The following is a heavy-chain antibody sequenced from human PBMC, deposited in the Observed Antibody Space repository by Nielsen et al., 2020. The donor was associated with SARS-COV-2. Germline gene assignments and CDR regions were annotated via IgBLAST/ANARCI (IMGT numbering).Heavy chain of an antibody. Sequence: ASVKVSCKVSGYTLTELSMHWVRQAPGQGLEWMGIINPSGGSTSYAQKFQGRVTMTRDTSTSTVYMELSSLRSEDTAVYYCARAGRITMVRGVNNWFDPWGQGTLVTVSS. D-gene: IGHD3-10*01. CDR1: GYTLTELS. CDR2: INPSGGST. J-gene: IGHJ5*02. CDR3: ARAGRITMVRGVNNWFDP. V-gene: IGHV1-46*01.